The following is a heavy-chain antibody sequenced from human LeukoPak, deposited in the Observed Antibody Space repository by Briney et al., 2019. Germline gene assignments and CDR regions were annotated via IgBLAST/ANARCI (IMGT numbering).Heavy chain of an antibody. CDR3: AKAPITMVRGVTGLFDY. CDR2: ISWNSGSI. J-gene: IGHJ4*02. D-gene: IGHD3-10*01. V-gene: IGHV3-9*01. CDR1: GFTFDDYA. Sequence: PGGSLRLSCAASGFTFDDYAMHWVRQAPGKGLEWVSGISWNSGSIGYADSVKGRFTISRDNAKNSLYLQMNSLRAEDTALYYCAKAPITMVRGVTGLFDYWGQETLVTVSS.